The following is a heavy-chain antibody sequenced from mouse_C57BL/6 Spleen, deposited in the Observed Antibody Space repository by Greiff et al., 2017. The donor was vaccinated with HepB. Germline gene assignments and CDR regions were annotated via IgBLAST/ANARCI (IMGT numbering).Heavy chain of an antibody. Sequence: LVESGEGLVKPGGSLKLSCAASGFTFSSYAMSWVHQTPEKRLEWVAYISSGGDYIYYADTVKGRFTISRDNARNTLYLQMSSLKSEDTAMYYCTRDGNHYFDYWGQGTTLTVSS. CDR1: GFTFSSYA. J-gene: IGHJ2*01. CDR2: ISSGGDYI. D-gene: IGHD1-1*01. CDR3: TRDGNHYFDY. V-gene: IGHV5-9-1*02.